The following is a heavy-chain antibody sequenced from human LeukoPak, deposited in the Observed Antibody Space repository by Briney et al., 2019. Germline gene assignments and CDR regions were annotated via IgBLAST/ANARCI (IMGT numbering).Heavy chain of an antibody. J-gene: IGHJ4*02. CDR2: ISGSGGST. CDR1: GFTFSSYA. D-gene: IGHD2-21*02. Sequence: PGGSLRLSCAASGFTFSSYAMSWVRQAPGKGLEWVSAISGSGGSTYYADSVKGRFTISRDNSKNTLYLQMNSLRAEDTAVYYCAKGRAYCGGDCYSEEIGYWGQGTLVTVSS. V-gene: IGHV3-23*01. CDR3: AKGRAYCGGDCYSEEIGY.